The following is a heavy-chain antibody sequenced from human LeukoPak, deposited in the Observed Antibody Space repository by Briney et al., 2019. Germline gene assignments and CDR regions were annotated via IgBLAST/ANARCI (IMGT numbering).Heavy chain of an antibody. D-gene: IGHD6-13*01. Sequence: SETLSLTCTVSGGSISSFYWSWIRQPPGKGLEWIGYVYYNGNTNYNPSLKSRVTISVDTSKNQFSLNLTSVTASDTALYYCARHRDARSSSFFWGQGTLVTVSS. J-gene: IGHJ4*02. CDR3: ARHRDARSSSFF. V-gene: IGHV4-59*08. CDR2: VYYNGNT. CDR1: GGSISSFY.